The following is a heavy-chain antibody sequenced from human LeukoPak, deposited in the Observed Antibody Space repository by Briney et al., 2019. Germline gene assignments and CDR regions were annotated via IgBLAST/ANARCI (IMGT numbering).Heavy chain of an antibody. CDR3: ARLRRIWNDVEMVDY. V-gene: IGHV3-11*01. J-gene: IGHJ4*02. Sequence: GGSLRLSCAASGFTVSDHYMSWIRQAPGKGLEWVSYLSSSGITIEYADSVKGRFTIPRDNANNSLYLQMNSLSPEDTAVYYCARLRRIWNDVEMVDYWGQGTLVTVSS. D-gene: IGHD1-1*01. CDR1: GFTVSDHY. CDR2: LSSSGITI.